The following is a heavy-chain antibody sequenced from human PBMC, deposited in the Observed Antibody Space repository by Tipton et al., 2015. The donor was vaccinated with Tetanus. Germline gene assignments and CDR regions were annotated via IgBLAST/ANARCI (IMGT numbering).Heavy chain of an antibody. CDR1: GYSFTAYY. Sequence: QLVQSGAEVKEPGASVKLSCKTSGYSFTAYYLNWVRQAPGQGLEWMGWINPKSGDTTYAQKFQGRVTLTRDTSITTGYLEMTALRSDDTAVYYCAKIAVSADSGGSWGQGTLVIVSS. J-gene: IGHJ5*02. V-gene: IGHV1-2*02. CDR3: AKIAVSADSGGS. D-gene: IGHD6-19*01. CDR2: INPKSGDT.